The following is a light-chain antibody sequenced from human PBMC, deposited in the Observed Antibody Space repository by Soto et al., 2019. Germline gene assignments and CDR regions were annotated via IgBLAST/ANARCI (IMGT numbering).Light chain of an antibody. CDR2: AAS. V-gene: IGKV1-8*01. CDR1: QDISNY. Sequence: AIRMTQSPSSFSASPGDRVTITCRASQDISNYLAWYQQKPGKAPKLLIYAASSLQSGVPSRFSGSGSGTDFTLTISCLQSEDFATYYCQHYYSYPHTFGQGTKLAIK. CDR3: QHYYSYPHT. J-gene: IGKJ2*01.